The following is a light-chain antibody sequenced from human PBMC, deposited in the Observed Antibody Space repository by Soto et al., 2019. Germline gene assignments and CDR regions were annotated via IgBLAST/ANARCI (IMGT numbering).Light chain of an antibody. CDR3: QQRSNSPLT. Sequence: EIVLTQSPDTLSLSAGERATLSCRASQSIVKSFAWYQQKPGQAPRLLIYAASNRDNGIPARFSGSGSGTDFTLTISSLEPEDFAAYYCQQRSNSPLTFGGGTNLEI. J-gene: IGKJ4*01. CDR2: AAS. CDR1: QSIVKS. V-gene: IGKV3-11*01.